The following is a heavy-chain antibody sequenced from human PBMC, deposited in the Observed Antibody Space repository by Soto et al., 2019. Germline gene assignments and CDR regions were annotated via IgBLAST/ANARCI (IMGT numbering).Heavy chain of an antibody. CDR2: ISGYSGHT. D-gene: IGHD6-19*01. V-gene: IGHV1-18*01. CDR3: AREWDNKSELSRGWYDDF. Sequence: QVQLVQSGAEVKKPGASVKVSCKASGYTFSSYGISWVRQAAGQGLEWMGWISGYSGHTYYAQKFQGRVTMTTDTSTNTVYMELRSLRSDDTAVYYCAREWDNKSELSRGWYDDFWGQGTLVTVSS. J-gene: IGHJ4*02. CDR1: GYTFSSYG.